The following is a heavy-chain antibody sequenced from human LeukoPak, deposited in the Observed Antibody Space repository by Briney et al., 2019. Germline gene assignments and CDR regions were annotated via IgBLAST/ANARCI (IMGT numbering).Heavy chain of an antibody. Sequence: SVKVSCKASGGTFISYAISWVRPAPGQGLEWMGGIIPIFGTANYAQKFQGRVTITADESTSTAYMELSSLRSEDTAVYYCARSKIGYDFWSGYYGGRIDYWGQGTLVTVSS. CDR1: GGTFISYA. CDR3: ARSKIGYDFWSGYYGGRIDY. J-gene: IGHJ4*02. V-gene: IGHV1-69*01. D-gene: IGHD3-3*01. CDR2: IIPIFGTA.